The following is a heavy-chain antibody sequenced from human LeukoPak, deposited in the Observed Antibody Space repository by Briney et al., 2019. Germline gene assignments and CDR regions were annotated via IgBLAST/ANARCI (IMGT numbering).Heavy chain of an antibody. CDR3: ARDRLGSYDTFDV. D-gene: IGHD3-10*01. CDR2: VSHTGAT. Sequence: SETLSLICSVSGASINGYFWNWVRQTPERGLEWIGYVSHTGATTSNPTLKSRVSITIDTSKRQISLSMTSVTAADSALYYCARDRLGSYDTFDVWGPGT. CDR1: GASINGYF. J-gene: IGHJ3*01. V-gene: IGHV4-59*01.